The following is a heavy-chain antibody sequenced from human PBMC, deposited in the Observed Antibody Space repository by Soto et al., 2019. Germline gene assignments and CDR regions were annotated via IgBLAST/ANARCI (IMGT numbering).Heavy chain of an antibody. CDR2: IYQTGTT. D-gene: IGHD2-8*01. J-gene: IGHJ5*02. CDR1: GDSINSDGHS. CDR3: ARAVFCTDGFCFPNWLDP. V-gene: IGHV4-30-2*01. Sequence: PSETLSLTCTVSGDSINSDGHSWSLIRQPPWEALEWIGYIYQTGTTQYNPSLSIRVSISADRSKNQFSLHLTSVTAADTAVYYCARAVFCTDGFCFPNWLDPWGQGSLVTVSS.